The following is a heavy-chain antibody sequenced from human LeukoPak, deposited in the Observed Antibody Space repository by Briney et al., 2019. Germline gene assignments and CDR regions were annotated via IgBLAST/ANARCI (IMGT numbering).Heavy chain of an antibody. D-gene: IGHD6-19*01. CDR1: GFTFSSYS. CDR2: ISSSSSYI. CDR3: ATSRPDYSGWYLFDY. J-gene: IGHJ4*02. Sequence: SGGSLRLSCAASGFTFSSYSMNWVRQAPGKGLEWVSSISSSSSYIYYADSVKGRFTISRDNSKNTLYLQMNSLRAEDTAVYYCATSRPDYSGWYLFDYWGQGTLVTVSS. V-gene: IGHV3-21*04.